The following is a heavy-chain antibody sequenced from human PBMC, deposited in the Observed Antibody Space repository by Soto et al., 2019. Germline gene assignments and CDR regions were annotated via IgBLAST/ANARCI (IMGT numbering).Heavy chain of an antibody. J-gene: IGHJ6*02. D-gene: IGHD3-3*01. CDR1: GFTFSSYS. CDR3: ARAGRRFLFYGLDV. CDR2: ISSSSSYI. Sequence: GGSLRLSCAASGFTFSSYSMNWVRQAPGKGLEWVSSISSSSSYIYYADSVKGRFTISRDNAKNSLYLQMNSLRAEDTAVYYCARAGRRFLFYGLDVWGQGTTVTVSS. V-gene: IGHV3-21*01.